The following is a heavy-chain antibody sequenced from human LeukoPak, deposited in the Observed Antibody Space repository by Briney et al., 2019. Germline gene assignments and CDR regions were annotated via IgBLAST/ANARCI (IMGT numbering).Heavy chain of an antibody. D-gene: IGHD5-24*01. CDR2: ITPIFGTA. J-gene: IGHJ5*02. CDR3: ARGGTRDGYSS. Sequence: GASVKVSCKASGGTFSSYAISWVRQAPGQGLEWMGGITPIFGTANYAQKFQGRVTITADESTSTAYMELSSLRSEDTAVYYCARGGTRDGYSSWGQGTLVTVSS. V-gene: IGHV1-69*01. CDR1: GGTFSSYA.